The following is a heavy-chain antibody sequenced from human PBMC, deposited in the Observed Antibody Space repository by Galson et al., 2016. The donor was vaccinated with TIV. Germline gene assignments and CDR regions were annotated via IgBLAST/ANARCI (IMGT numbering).Heavy chain of an antibody. CDR2: IYPRDSDT. CDR1: DSW. V-gene: IGHV5-51*03. CDR3: AAWRPGGWLDP. D-gene: IGHD5-12*01. J-gene: IGHJ5*02. Sequence: QSGAEVKKPGESLNISCKGSDSWVAWERQKPGRGPEYMGVIYPRDSDTRYSPSFEGQVTISVDKSFTTAYLQWTSLKASDSAIYFCAAWRPGGWLDPWGQGTQVIVSS.